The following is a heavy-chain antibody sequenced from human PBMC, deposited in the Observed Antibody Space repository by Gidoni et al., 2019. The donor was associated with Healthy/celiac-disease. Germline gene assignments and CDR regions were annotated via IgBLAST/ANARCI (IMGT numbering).Heavy chain of an antibody. Sequence: QVQLVESGGGVVQPGRSLRLSCAASAFTFSSYGMHWVRQAPGKGLEWVAVIWYDGSNKYYADSVKGRFTISRDNSKNTLYLQMNSLRAEDTAVYYCARDPRGSSYGMDVWGQGTTVTVAS. V-gene: IGHV3-33*01. J-gene: IGHJ6*02. CDR2: IWYDGSNK. CDR1: AFTFSSYG. D-gene: IGHD2-2*01. CDR3: ARDPRGSSYGMDV.